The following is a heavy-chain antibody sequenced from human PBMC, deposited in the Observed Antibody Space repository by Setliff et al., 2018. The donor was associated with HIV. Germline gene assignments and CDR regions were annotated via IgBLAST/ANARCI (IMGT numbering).Heavy chain of an antibody. CDR3: ARGGFWPNDAFDI. Sequence: GGSLRLSCAASGFTLRSYAMYWVRQAPGKGLEWVAGISGAGATTYYADSVKGRFTISRDNSKNTLYLQMNSLRAEDTAVYYCARGGFWPNDAFDIWGQGTMVTVSS. CDR1: GFTLRSYA. CDR2: ISGAGATT. J-gene: IGHJ3*02. D-gene: IGHD3-3*01. V-gene: IGHV3-23*01.